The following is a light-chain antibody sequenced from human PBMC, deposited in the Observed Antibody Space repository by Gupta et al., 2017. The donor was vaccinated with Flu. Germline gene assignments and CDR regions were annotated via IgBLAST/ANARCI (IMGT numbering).Light chain of an antibody. V-gene: IGLV1-40*01. CDR2: SNS. Sequence: QSVLTQPPSVSGAQGQRVTISCTGISANIGAGYDVHWYQQLPGTAPILLIYSNSKRPSGVPDRFSGSKSCTSASLAITGLQAEDEADYYCQSYDSSLSGWVFGGGTKLTVL. J-gene: IGLJ3*02. CDR3: QSYDSSLSGWV. CDR1: SANIGAGYD.